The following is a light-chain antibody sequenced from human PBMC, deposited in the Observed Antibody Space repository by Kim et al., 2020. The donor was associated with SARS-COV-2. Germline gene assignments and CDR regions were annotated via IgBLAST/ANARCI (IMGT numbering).Light chain of an antibody. CDR1: DIGTKS. CDR3: QVWASGSDQCV. CDR2: YDT. V-gene: IGLV3-21*04. J-gene: IGLJ3*02. Sequence: SYELTQPPSVSEAPGKTATITCGGDDIGTKSVHWYQQKPGQAPVLVIYYDTDRPSGIPERFSASNSGNTATLTFSRVAAGDEAAYYCQVWASGSDQCVFG.